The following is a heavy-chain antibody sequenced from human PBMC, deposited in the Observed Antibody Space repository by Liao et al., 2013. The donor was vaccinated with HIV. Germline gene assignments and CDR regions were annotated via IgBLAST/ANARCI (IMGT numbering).Heavy chain of an antibody. CDR3: ARYYAYGVYLLGFDY. Sequence: QLQLQESGPGLVKPSETLSLTCNVSGASISTSSYYWGWIRQPPGRGLEWIGNIYYSGSTYYKPSLKSRVTISVDTSKNQFSLRLSSVTAADTAVYYCARYYAYGVYLLGFDYWGQGTLVTVSS. V-gene: IGHV4-39*07. CDR1: GASISTSSYY. D-gene: IGHD4-17*01. CDR2: IYYSGST. J-gene: IGHJ4*02.